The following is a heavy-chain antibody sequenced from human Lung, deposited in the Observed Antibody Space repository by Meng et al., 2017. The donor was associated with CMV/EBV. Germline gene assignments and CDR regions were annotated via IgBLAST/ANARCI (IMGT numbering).Heavy chain of an antibody. V-gene: IGHV3-23*03. CDR2: IYLGDRST. J-gene: IGHJ5*02. CDR3: AKNPVYYMDA. D-gene: IGHD3-22*01. Sequence: GEXXKISCAASGFTFGTYGMTWVRQAPGKGLEWVSVIYLGDRSTCYGDFVKGRFTIYTDNSKSTVYLQMNSLRAEDTALYYCAKNPVYYMDAWGQGTLVTVSS. CDR1: GFTFGTYG.